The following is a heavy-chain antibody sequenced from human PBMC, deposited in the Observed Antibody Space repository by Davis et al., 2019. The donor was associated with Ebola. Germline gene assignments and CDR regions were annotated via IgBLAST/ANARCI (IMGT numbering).Heavy chain of an antibody. Sequence: PGGSLRLSCAASGFTFSSYGMHWVRQAPGKGLERVAVISYDGSNKYYADSVKGRFTISRDNSKNTLYLQMNSLRAEDTAVYYCAKGRGGRGGYFDYWGQGTLVTVSS. D-gene: IGHD3-16*01. CDR2: ISYDGSNK. J-gene: IGHJ4*02. V-gene: IGHV3-30*18. CDR3: AKGRGGRGGYFDY. CDR1: GFTFSSYG.